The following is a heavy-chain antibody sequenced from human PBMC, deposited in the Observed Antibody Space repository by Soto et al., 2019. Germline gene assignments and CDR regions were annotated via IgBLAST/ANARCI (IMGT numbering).Heavy chain of an antibody. CDR3: AREMGRASYYYYGMDV. CDR2: IYHSGGT. Sequence: SETLSLTCAVSGGSISSSNWWSWVRQPPGKGLEWIGEIYHSGGTNYNPSLKSRVTVSVDKSKNQFSLKLSSVTAADTAVYYCAREMGRASYYYYGMDVWGQGTTVTVSS. D-gene: IGHD2-8*01. CDR1: GGSISSSNW. J-gene: IGHJ6*02. V-gene: IGHV4-4*02.